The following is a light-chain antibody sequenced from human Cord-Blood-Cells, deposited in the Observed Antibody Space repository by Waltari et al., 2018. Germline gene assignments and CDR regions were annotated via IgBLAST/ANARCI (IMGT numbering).Light chain of an antibody. J-gene: IGLJ3*02. CDR2: EFT. CDR3: CSYAGSYTWV. CDR1: SCVVGGYKY. Sequence: QSDLPQPRSVSGYPGQAVTIPCTGTSCVVGGYKYVSWYQQHPGKAPKPMIYEFTKRPSGVPVRFSGSKSGNTASLTISGLQAEDEADYYCCSYAGSYTWVFGGGTKLPVL. V-gene: IGLV2-11*01.